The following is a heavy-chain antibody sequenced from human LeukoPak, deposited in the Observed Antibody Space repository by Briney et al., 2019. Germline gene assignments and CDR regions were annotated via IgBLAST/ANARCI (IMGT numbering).Heavy chain of an antibody. D-gene: IGHD3-3*01. V-gene: IGHV4-31*03. J-gene: IGHJ6*03. CDR2: IYYSGST. Sequence: SQTLSLTCTVSGGSISSGGYYWSWICQHPGKGLGWIGYIYYSGSTYYNPSLKSRVTISVDTSKNQFSLKLSSVTAADTAVYYCARETYYDFWSGYATVYYYYYMDVWGKGTTVTVSS. CDR1: GGSISSGGYY. CDR3: ARETYYDFWSGYATVYYYYYMDV.